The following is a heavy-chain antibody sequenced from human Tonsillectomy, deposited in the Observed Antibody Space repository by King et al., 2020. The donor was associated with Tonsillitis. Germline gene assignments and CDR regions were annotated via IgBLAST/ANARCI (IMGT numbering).Heavy chain of an antibody. Sequence: QLQESGPGLVKPSETLSLTCAVSGYSISSGYYWGWIRQPPGKGLEWIGSIYHSGSTYYNPSLKSRVTISVDTSKNQFSLKLRSVTAADTAVYYCARGPHYYGSGSYFYWGQGTLVTVSS. CDR1: GYSISSGYY. D-gene: IGHD3-10*01. CDR3: ARGPHYYGSGSYFY. CDR2: IYHSGST. J-gene: IGHJ4*02. V-gene: IGHV4-38-2*01.